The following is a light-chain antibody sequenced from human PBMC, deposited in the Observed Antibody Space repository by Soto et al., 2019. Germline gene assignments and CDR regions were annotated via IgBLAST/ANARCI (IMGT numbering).Light chain of an antibody. Sequence: QSVLTQPPSASGSPGQSVTISCSGTSSDVGGYDYVSWYQQHPGKAPKLIIYEVTKRPSGVPDRLSGSKSGNTASLTVSGLQAEDEADYYCSSYAGSKNNWVFGGGTKLTVL. J-gene: IGLJ3*02. CDR1: SSDVGGYDY. V-gene: IGLV2-8*01. CDR2: EVT. CDR3: SSYAGSKNNWV.